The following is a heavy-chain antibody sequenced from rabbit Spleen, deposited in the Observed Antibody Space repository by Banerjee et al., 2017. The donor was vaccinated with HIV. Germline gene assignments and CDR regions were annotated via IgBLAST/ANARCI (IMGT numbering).Heavy chain of an antibody. Sequence: QQQLVESGGGLVKLGASLTLTRKASGFSFNDDYVMCWVRQSPGKGLKWIACINTWSNRPVYASWAKGRFTMSKTSSTTVTLQMTSLTGADTATYFCARDLVGVIGWNFNLWGQGTLVTVS. J-gene: IGHJ4*01. D-gene: IGHD1-1*01. CDR3: ARDLVGVIGWNFNL. CDR2: INTWSNRP. V-gene: IGHV1S45*01. CDR1: GFSFNDDYV.